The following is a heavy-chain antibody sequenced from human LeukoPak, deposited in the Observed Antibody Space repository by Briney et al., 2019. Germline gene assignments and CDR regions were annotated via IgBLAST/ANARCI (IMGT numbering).Heavy chain of an antibody. CDR1: GHSISSGYY. J-gene: IGHJ4*02. D-gene: IGHD3-3*01. Sequence: SETLSLTCTVSGHSISSGYYWGWIRQPPGKGLEWIGSIYHSGSTYYNPSLKSRVTISVDTSKNQFSLKLSSVTAADTAVYYCAAVHTGWSGYTYYFDYWGQGTLVTVSS. V-gene: IGHV4-38-2*02. CDR2: IYHSGST. CDR3: AAVHTGWSGYTYYFDY.